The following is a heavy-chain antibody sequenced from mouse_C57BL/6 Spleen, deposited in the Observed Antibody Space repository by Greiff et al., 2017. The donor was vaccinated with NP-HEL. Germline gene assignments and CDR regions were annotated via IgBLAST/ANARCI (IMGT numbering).Heavy chain of an antibody. CDR2: IDPSDSET. CDR1: GYTFTSYW. D-gene: IGHD2-3*01. J-gene: IGHJ1*03. V-gene: IGHV1-52*01. CDR3: AREDGYWYFDV. Sequence: VQLQQPGAELVRPGSSVKLSCKASGYTFTSYWMHWVKQRPIQGLEWIGNIDPSDSETHYNQKFKDKATLTVDKSSSTAYMQLSSLTSEDSAVYYCAREDGYWYFDVWGTGTTVTVSS.